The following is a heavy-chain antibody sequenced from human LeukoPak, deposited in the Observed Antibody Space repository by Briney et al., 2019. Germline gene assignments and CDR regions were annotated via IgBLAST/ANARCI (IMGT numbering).Heavy chain of an antibody. J-gene: IGHJ4*02. D-gene: IGHD5-12*01. CDR3: AIDRIGGYDPLYFDY. CDR2: NSGSGGST. V-gene: IGHV3-23*01. CDR1: GFTFSSYA. Sequence: GGSLRLSCAASGFTFSSYAMSWVRQAPGKGLEWVSANSGSGGSTYYADSVKGRFTISRDNSKNTLYLQMNSLRAEDTAVYYCAIDRIGGYDPLYFDYWGQGTLVTVSS.